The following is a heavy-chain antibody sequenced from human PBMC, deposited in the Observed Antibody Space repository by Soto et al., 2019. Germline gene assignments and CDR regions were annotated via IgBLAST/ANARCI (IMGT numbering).Heavy chain of an antibody. Sequence: QVHLQESGPGLVKPSETLSLTCAISGGSTSSSDWWTWVRQPPGEGLEWIGEIHRDGVTNYNSSLKSRLTISLYQSRNQFSLRLTSVTAADAAVYFCAGRPEIHPRWGQGILVPVSS. CDR3: AGRPEIHPR. J-gene: IGHJ4*02. V-gene: IGHV4-4*02. D-gene: IGHD1-26*01. CDR2: IHRDGVT. CDR1: GGSTSSSDW.